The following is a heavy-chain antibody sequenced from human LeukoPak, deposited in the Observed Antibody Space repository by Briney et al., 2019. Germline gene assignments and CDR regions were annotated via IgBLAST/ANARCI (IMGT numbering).Heavy chain of an antibody. CDR2: ISGSAGGT. Sequence: GRSLRLSCAASGFAFSNYAMNWVRQAPGRGLEWVSLISGSAGGTHYADSVKGRFTISRDNSKNTLYLQMNSLRAEDTAIYYCAKDTGYCGGDCYSYWGQGTLVTVSS. J-gene: IGHJ4*02. V-gene: IGHV3-23*01. CDR3: AKDTGYCGGDCYSY. CDR1: GFAFSNYA. D-gene: IGHD2-21*02.